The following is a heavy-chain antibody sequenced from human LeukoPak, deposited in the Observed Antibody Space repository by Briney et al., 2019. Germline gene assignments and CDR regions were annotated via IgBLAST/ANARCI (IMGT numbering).Heavy chain of an antibody. D-gene: IGHD6-13*01. CDR2: ISSSSYI. Sequence: GGSLRLSCAASGFTFSSYSMNWVRQAPGKGLEWVSSISSSSYIYYADSVKGRFTISRDNAKNSLYLQMNSLRAEDTAVYYCARMYSSGWYNPTYFDCWGKGTLVTVSS. CDR1: GFTFSSYS. CDR3: ARMYSSGWYNPTYFDC. J-gene: IGHJ4*02. V-gene: IGHV3-21*01.